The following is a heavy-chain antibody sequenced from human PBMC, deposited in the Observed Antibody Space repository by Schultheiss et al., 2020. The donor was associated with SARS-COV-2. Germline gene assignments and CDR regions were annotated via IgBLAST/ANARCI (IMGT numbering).Heavy chain of an antibody. CDR1: GFTFSSYG. J-gene: IGHJ6*02. D-gene: IGHD3-9*01. V-gene: IGHV3-33*01. CDR2: IWYDGSNK. Sequence: GGSLRLSCAASGFTFSSYGMHWVRQAPGKGLEWVAVIWYDGSNKYYADSVKGRFTISRDNSKNTLYLQMNSLRAEDTVVYYCARSIVRYFDWSKGGYYYYGMDVWGQGTTVTVSS. CDR3: ARSIVRYFDWSKGGYYYYGMDV.